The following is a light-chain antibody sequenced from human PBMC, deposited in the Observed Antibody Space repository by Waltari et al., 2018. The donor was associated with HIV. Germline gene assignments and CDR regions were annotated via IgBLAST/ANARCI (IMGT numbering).Light chain of an antibody. J-gene: IGLJ3*02. CDR2: LNSDGSH. Sequence: QIILTQSPSASASPGASVKLTYTLRSEHSNFAIAWLQQQPEKGPRYLMKLNSDGSHTKGDGIPDRFSGSSSGAERYLSISSLHSDDEADYYCQTWGMGIVVFGGGTKLTVL. CDR3: QTWGMGIVV. CDR1: SEHSNFA. V-gene: IGLV4-69*01.